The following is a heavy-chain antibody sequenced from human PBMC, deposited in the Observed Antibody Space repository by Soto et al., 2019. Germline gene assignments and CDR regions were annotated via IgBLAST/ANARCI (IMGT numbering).Heavy chain of an antibody. V-gene: IGHV4-34*01. D-gene: IGHD3-10*01. J-gene: IGHJ4*02. CDR2: INHSGST. CDR1: GGSFSGYY. CDR3: ARGSDLNYYGSGSREALYFDY. Sequence: SETLSLTCAVYGGSFSGYYWSWIRQPPGKGLEWIGEINHSGSTNYNPSLKSRVTISVDTSKNQFSLKLSSVTAADTAVYYCARGSDLNYYGSGSREALYFDYWGQGTLVTVSS.